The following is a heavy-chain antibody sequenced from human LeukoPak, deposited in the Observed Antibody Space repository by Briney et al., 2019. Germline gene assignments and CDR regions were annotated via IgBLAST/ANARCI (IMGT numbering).Heavy chain of an antibody. CDR1: GGSFSGYY. V-gene: IGHV4-34*01. CDR3: ARDRPRKHQFDF. J-gene: IGHJ4*02. D-gene: IGHD2-21*01. CDR2: INHSGST. Sequence: SETLSLTCAVYGGSFSGYYWSWIRQPPGKGLEWIGEINHSGSTNYNPSLKSRVTISVDTSKNQFSLKLRSVTAADTAVYYCARDRPRKHQFDFWGQGTLVTVSS.